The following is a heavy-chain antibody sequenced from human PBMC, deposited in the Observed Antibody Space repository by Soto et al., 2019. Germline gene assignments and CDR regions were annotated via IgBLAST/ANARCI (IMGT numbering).Heavy chain of an antibody. J-gene: IGHJ6*02. D-gene: IGHD3-10*01. Sequence: SVKVSCKASGGTFSSYDISWVRQAPGQGLEWMGGIIPIFGTANYAQKFQGRVTITADESTSTAYMELSSLRSEDTAVYYCARDYYGSGNPSHYYGMDVWGQGTTVTVSS. CDR2: IIPIFGTA. V-gene: IGHV1-69*13. CDR3: ARDYYGSGNPSHYYGMDV. CDR1: GGTFSSYD.